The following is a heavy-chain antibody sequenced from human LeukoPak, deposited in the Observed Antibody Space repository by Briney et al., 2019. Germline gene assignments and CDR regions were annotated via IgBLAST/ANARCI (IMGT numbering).Heavy chain of an antibody. CDR2: ISGSGGST. J-gene: IGHJ5*02. CDR3: AKGRGGYNYFSRWFDP. Sequence: PGGSLRLSCAASGFTFSSYGMSWVRQAPGKGLEWVSAISGSGGSTYYADSVKGRFTISRDNSKNTLYLQMNSLRAEDTAVYYCAKGRGGYNYFSRWFDPWGQGTLVTVSS. D-gene: IGHD5-24*01. CDR1: GFTFSSYG. V-gene: IGHV3-23*01.